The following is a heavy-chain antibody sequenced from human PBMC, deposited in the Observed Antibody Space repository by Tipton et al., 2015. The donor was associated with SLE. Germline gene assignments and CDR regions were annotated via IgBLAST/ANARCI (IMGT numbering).Heavy chain of an antibody. V-gene: IGHV3-30*19. D-gene: IGHD3-16*01. CDR2: ISYDGSNK. Sequence: SLRLSCAASGFTFSKYGMHWVRQAPGKGLEWVAVISYDGSNKYYADSVKGRFTISRDNSKNTLYLQMNSLRAEDTAVYYCARENMITFGGVIDYWGQGTLVTVSS. J-gene: IGHJ4*02. CDR1: GFTFSKYG. CDR3: ARENMITFGGVIDY.